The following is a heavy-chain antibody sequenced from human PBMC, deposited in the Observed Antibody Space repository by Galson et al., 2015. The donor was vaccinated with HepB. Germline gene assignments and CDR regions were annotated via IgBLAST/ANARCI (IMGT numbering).Heavy chain of an antibody. CDR3: ARDRIAAAGHFDY. CDR2: INAGNGNT. CDR1: GYTFTSYA. Sequence: SVKVSCKASGYTFTSYAMHWVRQAPGQRLEWMGWINAGNGNTKYSQKFQGRVTMTRDTSTSTVYMELSSLRSEDTAVYYCARDRIAAAGHFDYWGQGTLVTVSS. J-gene: IGHJ4*02. V-gene: IGHV1-3*01. D-gene: IGHD6-13*01.